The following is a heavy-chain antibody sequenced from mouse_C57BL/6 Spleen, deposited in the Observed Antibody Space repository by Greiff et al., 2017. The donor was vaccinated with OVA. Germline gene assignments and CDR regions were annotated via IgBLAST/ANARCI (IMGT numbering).Heavy chain of an antibody. CDR3: ARSKVYYDLFAY. J-gene: IGHJ3*01. CDR2: IDPSDSYT. V-gene: IGHV1-69*01. Sequence: VQLQQSGAELVMPGASVKLSCKASGYTFTSYWMHWVKQRPGQGLEWIGEIDPSDSYTNYNQKFKGKSTLTVDKSSSTAYMQLSSLTSEDSAVYYCARSKVYYDLFAYWGQGTLVTVSA. CDR1: GYTFTSYW. D-gene: IGHD2-4*01.